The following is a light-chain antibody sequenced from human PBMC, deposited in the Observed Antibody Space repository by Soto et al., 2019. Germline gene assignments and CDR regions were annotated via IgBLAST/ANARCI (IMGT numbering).Light chain of an antibody. CDR2: DVS. V-gene: IGLV2-14*01. Sequence: QYALTQPASVSGSPGQSITISCTGTSSDVGGYNYVSWYQQHPGKAPKLMIYDVSNRPSGVSNRFSDSKSGNTASLTISGLQAEDEADYYCSSYTSSSTVVFGGGTKLTVL. CDR1: SSDVGGYNY. J-gene: IGLJ2*01. CDR3: SSYTSSSTVV.